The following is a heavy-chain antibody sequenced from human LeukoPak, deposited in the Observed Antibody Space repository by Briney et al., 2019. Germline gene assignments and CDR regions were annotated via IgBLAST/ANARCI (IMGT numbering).Heavy chain of an antibody. D-gene: IGHD3-22*01. CDR2: INWNGGST. Sequence: GGSLRLSCAASGFTFEEYGMSWVRQPPGKGLEWVSGINWNGGSTGYADSVKGRFTISRDNSKNTLYLQMNSLRAEDTAVYYCATGSSGYGAFDIWGQGTMVTVSS. CDR3: ATGSSGYGAFDI. V-gene: IGHV3-20*04. CDR1: GFTFEEYG. J-gene: IGHJ3*02.